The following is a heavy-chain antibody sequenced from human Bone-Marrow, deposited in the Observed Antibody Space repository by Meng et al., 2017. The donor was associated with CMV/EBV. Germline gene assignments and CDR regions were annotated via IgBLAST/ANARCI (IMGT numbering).Heavy chain of an antibody. CDR3: ARDSDSSGSHFDC. CDR2: ISYDGNKI. V-gene: IGHV3-30*04. CDR1: GFTFSSYA. D-gene: IGHD3-22*01. J-gene: IGHJ4*02. Sequence: GESLKISCAASGFTFSSYALHWVRQAPGKGLEWVAVISYDGNKIYYTESVKGRFTISRDNSKNTMYLQMNSLRAEDTAVYYCARDSDSSGSHFDCWGQGTLVTVSS.